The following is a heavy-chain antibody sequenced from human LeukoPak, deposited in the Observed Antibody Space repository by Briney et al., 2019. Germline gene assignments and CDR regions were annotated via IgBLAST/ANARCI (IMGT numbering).Heavy chain of an antibody. V-gene: IGHV3-48*03. CDR3: ARDRGQWLVRGLDY. D-gene: IGHD6-19*01. Sequence: PGGSLRLSCAASGFTFSSYEMNWVRQAPGKGLEWVSYISSSGSTIYYADSVKGRFTISRDNAKNSLYLQMNRLRAEDTAVYDCARDRGQWLVRGLDYWGQGTLVTVSS. CDR2: ISSSGSTI. CDR1: GFTFSSYE. J-gene: IGHJ4*02.